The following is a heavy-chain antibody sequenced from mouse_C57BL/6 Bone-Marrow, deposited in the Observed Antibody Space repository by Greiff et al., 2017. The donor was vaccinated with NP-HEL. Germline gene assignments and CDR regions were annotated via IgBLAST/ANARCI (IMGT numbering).Heavy chain of an antibody. CDR2: IDPSDSET. CDR3: ARYRYYGSFDY. J-gene: IGHJ2*01. D-gene: IGHD1-1*01. V-gene: IGHV1-52*01. CDR1: GYTFTSYW. Sequence: VQLQQPGAELVRPGSSVKLSCKASGYTFTSYWMHWVKQRPIQGLEWIGNIDPSDSETHYNQKFKDKATLTVDKSSSTAYMQLSSLTSEDSAVYYCARYRYYGSFDYWGQGTTLTVSS.